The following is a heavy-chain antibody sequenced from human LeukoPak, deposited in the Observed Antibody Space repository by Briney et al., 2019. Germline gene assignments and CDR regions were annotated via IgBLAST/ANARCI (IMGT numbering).Heavy chain of an antibody. J-gene: IGHJ4*02. CDR2: IWYDGSNK. V-gene: IGHV3-33*01. D-gene: IGHD2-8*01. Sequence: GRSLRLSCAASGFTFSSYGMHWVRQAPGKGLEWVAVIWYDGSNKYYADSVKGRFTISRDNSKNTLYLRMNSLRAEDTAVYYCARDHCTNGVCNQFDYWGQGTLVTVSS. CDR3: ARDHCTNGVCNQFDY. CDR1: GFTFSSYG.